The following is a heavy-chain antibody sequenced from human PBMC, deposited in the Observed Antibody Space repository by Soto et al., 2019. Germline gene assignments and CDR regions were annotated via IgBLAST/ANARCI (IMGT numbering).Heavy chain of an antibody. CDR2: IYPGDSDA. CDR3: ARQGGEYNTMSDY. Sequence: PXESLKISCKGCGYTFSKYWIGWVRQTPGKGLEWMGMIYPGDSDARYSPSFEGQVTFSVEKSINTAYLQWNSLKASDTAMYYCARQGGEYNTMSDYWGQGTLVTASS. CDR1: GYTFSKYW. V-gene: IGHV5-51*01. D-gene: IGHD3-10*01. J-gene: IGHJ4*02.